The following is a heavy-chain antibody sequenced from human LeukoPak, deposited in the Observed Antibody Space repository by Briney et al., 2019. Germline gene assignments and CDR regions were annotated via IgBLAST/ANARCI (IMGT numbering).Heavy chain of an antibody. CDR1: GGSISSYY. Sequence: SETLSLTCTVSGGSISSYYWSWIRQPPGKGLEWIGYIYTSGSTNYNPSLKSRATISVDTSKNQFSLKLSSVTAADTAVYYCARSYSNYLHDYWGQGTLVTVSS. J-gene: IGHJ4*02. CDR2: IYTSGST. D-gene: IGHD4-11*01. V-gene: IGHV4-4*09. CDR3: ARSYSNYLHDY.